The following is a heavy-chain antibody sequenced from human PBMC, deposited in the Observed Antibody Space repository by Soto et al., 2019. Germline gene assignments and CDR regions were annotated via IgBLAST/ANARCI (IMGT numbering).Heavy chain of an antibody. CDR2: IKQDGSEK. J-gene: IGHJ4*02. Sequence: EVQLVESGGGLVQPGGSLRLSCAASGFTFSSYWMSWVRQAPGKGLEWVANIKQDGSEKYYVDSVKGRFTISRDNAKNSLYQQMNSLRAEDTAVYYCARGGGGWFYYFDYWGQGTLVTVSS. CDR3: ARGGGGWFYYFDY. D-gene: IGHD6-19*01. V-gene: IGHV3-7*03. CDR1: GFTFSSYW.